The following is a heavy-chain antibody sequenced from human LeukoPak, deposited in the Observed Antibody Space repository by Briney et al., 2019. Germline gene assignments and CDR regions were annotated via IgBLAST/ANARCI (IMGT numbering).Heavy chain of an antibody. CDR1: GYTFTNYG. J-gene: IGHJ4*02. CDR2: ISTYNGNT. D-gene: IGHD6-19*01. Sequence: ASVKVSCKASGYTFTNYGISWVRQAPGQGLEWMGWISTYNGNTNSAQKLHGRVTMTTDTSMSTVYMELRSLRSDDTAVYYCARDLAVTGTSPSPPDYWGQGTLVTVSS. CDR3: ARDLAVTGTSPSPPDY. V-gene: IGHV1-18*01.